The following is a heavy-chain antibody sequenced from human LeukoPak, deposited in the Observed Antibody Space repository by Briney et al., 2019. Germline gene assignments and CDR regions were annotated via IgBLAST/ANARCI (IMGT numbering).Heavy chain of an antibody. D-gene: IGHD3-22*01. CDR3: AREDSSGSGEDY. J-gene: IGHJ4*02. Sequence: GGSLGLSCAASGFTFSTFWMSWVRQAPGKGLEWVANIQQDGSEKYYVDSVKGRFTISRDNAKNSLYLQMNSLRAEDTAVYYCAREDSSGSGEDYWGQGTLVTVSS. V-gene: IGHV3-7*01. CDR2: IQQDGSEK. CDR1: GFTFSTFW.